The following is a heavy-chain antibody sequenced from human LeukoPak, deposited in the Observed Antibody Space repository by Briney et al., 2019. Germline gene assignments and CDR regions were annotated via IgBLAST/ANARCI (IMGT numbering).Heavy chain of an antibody. V-gene: IGHV1-8*01. Sequence: ASVKVSCKASGYTVTSYDINWVRQATAQGLEWMGWMNPNSCNTGHAQKFQGRVNMTSNTSTDTTYMELSSLRSEDTAVYYCERGVGPGSHPRYSYYYSMDLWGKGTTVTVS. J-gene: IGHJ6*03. CDR2: MNPNSCNT. CDR3: ERGVGPGSHPRYSYYYSMDL. CDR1: GYTVTSYD. D-gene: IGHD3-10*01.